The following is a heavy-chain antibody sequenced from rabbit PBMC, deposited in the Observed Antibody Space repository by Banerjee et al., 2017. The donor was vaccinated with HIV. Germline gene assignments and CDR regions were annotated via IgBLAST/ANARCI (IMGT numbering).Heavy chain of an antibody. V-gene: IGHV1S40*01. CDR3: ARYSGFNYGNL. CDR1: GFSFSSGYD. Sequence: QSLEESGGGLVQPEGSLTLTCTFSGFSFSSGYDMCWVRQAPGKGLEWIACIGDAGSGGAYYASWAKGRFTISKTSSTTVTLQMTSLTAADTAIYFCARYSGFNYGNLWGQGTLVTVS. D-gene: IGHD1-1*01. CDR2: IGDAGSGGA. J-gene: IGHJ3*01.